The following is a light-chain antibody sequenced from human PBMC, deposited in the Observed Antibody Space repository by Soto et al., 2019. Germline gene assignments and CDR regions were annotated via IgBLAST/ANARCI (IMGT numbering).Light chain of an antibody. V-gene: IGLV2-23*01. Sequence: QSALTQPASVSGSPGQSITISCTGTRSDAGNYNFVSWYQQHPGKAPKVIIYEDSTRPSGVSNRISGSKSGNTASLTISGLLAEDEADYYCCSYAGSSTSWVFGGGTKLTVL. J-gene: IGLJ3*02. CDR1: RSDAGNYNF. CDR3: CSYAGSSTSWV. CDR2: EDS.